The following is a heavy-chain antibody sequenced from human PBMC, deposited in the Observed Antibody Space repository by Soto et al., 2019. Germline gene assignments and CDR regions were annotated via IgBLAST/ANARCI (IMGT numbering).Heavy chain of an antibody. Sequence: GESLKISCKGSGYSFTSYWISWVRQMPGKGLEWMGRIDPSDSYTNYSPSFQGHVTFSADKSISTAYLQWSSLQVSDTAMYYCARLAMASRRGYYGMDVWGQGTTVTVSS. CDR1: GYSFTSYW. D-gene: IGHD6-19*01. CDR2: IDPSDSYT. V-gene: IGHV5-10-1*01. CDR3: ARLAMASRRGYYGMDV. J-gene: IGHJ6*02.